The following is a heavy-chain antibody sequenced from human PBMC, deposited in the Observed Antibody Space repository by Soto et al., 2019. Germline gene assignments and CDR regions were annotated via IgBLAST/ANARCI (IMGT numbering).Heavy chain of an antibody. V-gene: IGHV1-8*01. J-gene: IGHJ6*03. CDR2: MNPNSGNT. CDR3: ARSRPAYDFWSGYYTQEGYYYYMDV. CDR1: GYTFISHD. D-gene: IGHD3-3*01. Sequence: GASVKVSCKASGYTFISHDISWVRQATGQGLEWMGWMNPNSGNTGYAQKFQGRVTMTRNTSISTAYMELSSLRSEDTAVYYCARSRPAYDFWSGYYTQEGYYYYMDVWGKGTTVTVSS.